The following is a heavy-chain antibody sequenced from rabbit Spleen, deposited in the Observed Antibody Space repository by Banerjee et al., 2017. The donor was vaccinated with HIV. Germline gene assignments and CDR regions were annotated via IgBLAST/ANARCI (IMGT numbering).Heavy chain of an antibody. D-gene: IGHD8-1*01. J-gene: IGHJ6*01. CDR2: IDAGSSGFT. CDR1: GVSFSSSSY. Sequence: QSLEESGGDLVKPGASLTLTCTASGVSFSSSSYMCWVRQAPGKGLEWIACIDAGSSGFTYFATWAKGRFTISKTSSTTVTLQITLLTAADTATYFCSRDTASSFSSYGMDLWGQVTLVTVS. CDR3: SRDTASSFSSYGMDL. V-gene: IGHV1S40*01.